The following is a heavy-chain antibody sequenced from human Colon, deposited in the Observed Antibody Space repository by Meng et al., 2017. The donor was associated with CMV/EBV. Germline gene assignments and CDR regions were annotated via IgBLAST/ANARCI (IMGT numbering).Heavy chain of an antibody. J-gene: IGHJ4*02. D-gene: IGHD3-16*01. V-gene: IGHV3-74*01. CDR3: ARDGGLHRRGGDFDY. CDR2: INSDGSST. CDR1: GFTFSSYW. Sequence: GESLKISCAASGFTFSSYWMHWVRQAPGKGLVWVSRINSDGSSTSYADSVKGRFTISRDNAKNTLYLQMNSLRAEDKAVYYCARDGGLHRRGGDFDYWGQGTLVTVSS.